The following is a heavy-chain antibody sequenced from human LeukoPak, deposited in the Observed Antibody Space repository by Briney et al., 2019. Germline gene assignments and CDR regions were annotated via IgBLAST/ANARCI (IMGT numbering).Heavy chain of an antibody. CDR2: IYTSGST. V-gene: IGHV4-4*07. CDR1: GGSISSCY. D-gene: IGHD3-10*01. Sequence: SETLSLTCTVSGGSISSCYWSWIRQPAGKGLEWIGRIYTSGSTNYNPSLKSRVTMSVDTSKNQFSLKLSSVTAADTAVYYCARDQARSGLYYYMDVWGKGTTVTVSS. CDR3: ARDQARSGLYYYMDV. J-gene: IGHJ6*03.